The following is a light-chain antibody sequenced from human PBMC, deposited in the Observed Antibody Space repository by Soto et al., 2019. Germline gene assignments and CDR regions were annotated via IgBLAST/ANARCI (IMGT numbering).Light chain of an antibody. Sequence: QAVVTQEPSFSVSPGGTVTLTCGLNSGSVSSTYHYPSWYQQTPGQAPRTLIYSTNTRSSGVPDRFSGSILGNKAALTITGAQADDESDYYCVLYMGSGISLFGGGTKLTVL. V-gene: IGLV8-61*01. CDR2: STN. CDR1: SGSVSSTYHY. CDR3: VLYMGSGISL. J-gene: IGLJ2*01.